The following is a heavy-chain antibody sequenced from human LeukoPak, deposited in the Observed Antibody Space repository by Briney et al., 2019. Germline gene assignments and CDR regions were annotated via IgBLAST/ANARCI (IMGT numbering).Heavy chain of an antibody. Sequence: KPSVTLSLTCAVYGGSFSGYYWTWIRQPPGKGLEWIGEIHYSGSVTYNPSLETRVTISVDTSKNQFSLRINSVTAADTAVYYCARGQWFRAFWSRGTPVTVSS. J-gene: IGHJ4*02. V-gene: IGHV4-34*01. CDR2: IHYSGSV. D-gene: IGHD3-10*01. CDR1: GGSFSGYY. CDR3: ARGQWFRAF.